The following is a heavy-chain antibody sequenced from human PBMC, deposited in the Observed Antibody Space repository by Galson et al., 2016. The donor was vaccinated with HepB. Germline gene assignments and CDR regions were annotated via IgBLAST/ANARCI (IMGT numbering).Heavy chain of an antibody. D-gene: IGHD2-21*02. CDR1: GDSVTSGSFY. CDR2: VSYSGTT. CDR3: ARERHYDLVTAYRLAFDN. J-gene: IGHJ4*02. V-gene: IGHV4-61*01. Sequence: SETLSLTCTVSGDSVTSGSFYWSWIRQSPGKGLEWIGYVSYSGTTNYNPSLKSRVTISVDTSKNQFSLSLRSVTAADTAVYFCARERHYDLVTAYRLAFDNWGQGTLVTVSS.